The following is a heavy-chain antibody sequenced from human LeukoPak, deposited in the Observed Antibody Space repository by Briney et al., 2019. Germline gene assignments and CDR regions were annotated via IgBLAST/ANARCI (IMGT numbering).Heavy chain of an antibody. CDR1: GFTFSNYA. CDR2: ITGSGTNR. J-gene: IGHJ4*02. V-gene: IGHV3-23*01. CDR3: VIWGDYDVLTGYYVPDY. D-gene: IGHD3-9*01. Sequence: GGSLRLSCVASGFTFSNYAMSWIRQAPGKGLEWVSAITGSGTNRYYADSLKGRFTTSRDNSKNTVFLQMNSLRHEDTAIYYCVIWGDYDVLTGYYVPDYWGQGTLVTVAS.